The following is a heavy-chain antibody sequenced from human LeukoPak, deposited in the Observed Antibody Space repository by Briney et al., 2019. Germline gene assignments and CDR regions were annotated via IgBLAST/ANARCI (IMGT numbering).Heavy chain of an antibody. CDR2: ISSSSSYI. CDR1: GFTFSSYS. D-gene: IGHD1-26*01. Sequence: GGSLRLSCAASGFTFSSYSRNWVRQAPGKGLEWVSSISSSSSYIYYADSVKGRFTISRDNAKNSLYLQMNSLRAEDTAVYYCARDSSSGSYPFDPWGQGTLVTASS. V-gene: IGHV3-21*01. CDR3: ARDSSSGSYPFDP. J-gene: IGHJ5*02.